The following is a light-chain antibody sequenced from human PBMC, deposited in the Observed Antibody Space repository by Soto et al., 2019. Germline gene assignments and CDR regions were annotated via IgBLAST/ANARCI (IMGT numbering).Light chain of an antibody. CDR1: QGISNY. CDR2: AAS. V-gene: IGKV1-27*01. CDR3: QQYNSSPWT. Sequence: DIQMTQSPSSLSAAVGDRVTITCRASQGISNYVAWYQQKQGKVPKLRIYAASTLQSGVPSRFSGSGSGTDFTLTISSLQPEDVATYYCQQYNSSPWTFGQGTKVDIK. J-gene: IGKJ1*01.